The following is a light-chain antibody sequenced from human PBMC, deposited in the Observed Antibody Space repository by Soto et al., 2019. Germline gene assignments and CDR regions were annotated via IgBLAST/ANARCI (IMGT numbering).Light chain of an antibody. CDR3: SSYTRSSTPSI. J-gene: IGLJ2*01. CDR1: SSDVGGYNY. CDR2: DVS. Sequence: QSVLTQPASVSGSPGQSITISCTGTSSDVGGYNYVSWYQQHPDKAPKLMIYDVSNRPSGVSTRFSGSKSGNTASLTISGLQAEDEADYYCSSYTRSSTPSIFGGGTKLTVL. V-gene: IGLV2-14*01.